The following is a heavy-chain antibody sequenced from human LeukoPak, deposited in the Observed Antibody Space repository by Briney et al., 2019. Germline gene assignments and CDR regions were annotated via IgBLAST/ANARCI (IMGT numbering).Heavy chain of an antibody. CDR1: GLTFSDYY. Sequence: GGSLRLSCAVSGLTFSDYYMSWTRQAPGKGPELVSYISPSGSSIFYVDSVKGRFTISRDNAKNSLYLQMNSLRAEDTALYHCARNNGMDVWGQGTTVIVSS. CDR2: ISPSGSSI. J-gene: IGHJ6*02. V-gene: IGHV3-11*01. CDR3: ARNNGMDV.